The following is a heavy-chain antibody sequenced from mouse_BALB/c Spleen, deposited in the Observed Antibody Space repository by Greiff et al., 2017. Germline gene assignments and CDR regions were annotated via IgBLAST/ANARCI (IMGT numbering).Heavy chain of an antibody. CDR1: GYTFTDYN. Sequence: VHVKQSGPELVKPGASVKIPCKASGYTFTDYNMDWVKQSHGKSLEWIGDINPNNGGTIYNQKFKGKATLTVDKSSSTAYMELRSLTSEDTAVYYCARPKRSTPSMDYWGQGTSVTVSA. D-gene: IGHD2-1*01. CDR3: ARPKRSTPSMDY. J-gene: IGHJ4*01. CDR2: INPNNGGT. V-gene: IGHV1-18*01.